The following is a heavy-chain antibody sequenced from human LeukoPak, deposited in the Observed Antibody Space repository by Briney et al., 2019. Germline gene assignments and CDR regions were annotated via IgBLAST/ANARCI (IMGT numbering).Heavy chain of an antibody. CDR3: ARAGYYDFWSGRESMDY. CDR2: INSDGSST. D-gene: IGHD3-3*01. CDR1: GFTFSSYW. V-gene: IGHV3-74*01. J-gene: IGHJ4*02. Sequence: PGGSLRLSCAASGFTFSSYWMHWVRQAPGKGLVWVSRINSDGSSTSYADSVKGRFTISRDNAKNTLYLQMNSLRAEDTAVHYCARAGYYDFWSGRESMDYWGQGTLVTVSS.